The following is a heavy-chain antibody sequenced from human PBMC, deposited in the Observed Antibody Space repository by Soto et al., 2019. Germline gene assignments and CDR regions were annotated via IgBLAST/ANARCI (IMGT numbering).Heavy chain of an antibody. CDR1: GGSFSGYY. Sequence: SETLSLTCAVYGGSFSGYYWSWIRQPPGRGLEWIGEINHSGSTNYNPSLKSRVTISVDTSKNQFSLKLSSVTAADTAVYYCARGPIVVVVAATPYYFDYWGQGTLVTVSS. CDR3: ARGPIVVVVAATPYYFDY. CDR2: INHSGST. D-gene: IGHD2-15*01. V-gene: IGHV4-34*01. J-gene: IGHJ4*02.